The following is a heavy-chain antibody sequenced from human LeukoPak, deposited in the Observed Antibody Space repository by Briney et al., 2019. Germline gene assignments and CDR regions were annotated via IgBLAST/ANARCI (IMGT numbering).Heavy chain of an antibody. J-gene: IGHJ4*02. CDR2: IIPIFGTA. CDR3: ARPTRSSSAGILDY. Sequence: ASVKVSCKASGGTFSSYAISWVRQAPGQGLEWMGGIIPIFGTANYAQKFQGRVTITADESTSTAYMELSSLRSEDTAVYYCARPTRSSSAGILDYWGQGTLVTVSS. V-gene: IGHV1-69*01. CDR1: GGTFSSYA.